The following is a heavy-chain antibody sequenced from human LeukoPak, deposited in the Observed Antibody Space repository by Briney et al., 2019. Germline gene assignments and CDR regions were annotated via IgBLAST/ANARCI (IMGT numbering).Heavy chain of an antibody. CDR2: IFYNGNT. D-gene: IGHD6-13*01. CDR1: GGSISNSGYY. J-gene: IGHJ5*02. CDR3: ARQSSSWYRWFDP. Sequence: SETLSLTCTVSGGSISNSGYYWGWIRQPPGQGLEWIGNIFYNGNTYYNPSLKSRVTISVDTSKNQFSLKLSSVTAADTAVYYCARQSSSWYRWFDPWGQGTLVTVSS. V-gene: IGHV4-39*01.